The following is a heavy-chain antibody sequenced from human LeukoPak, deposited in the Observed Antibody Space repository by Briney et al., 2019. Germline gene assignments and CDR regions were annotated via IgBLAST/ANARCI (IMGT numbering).Heavy chain of an antibody. J-gene: IGHJ3*02. CDR1: GGSITSSSYY. Sequence: SETLSLTCSVSGGSITSSSYYWGWIRQPPEKGLEWIGSIYYTGGTYSSPSLKSRVTMSVDTSKNQFSLKLSSVTAADTAVYYCARRNPVLRYFDWWGFDIWGQGTMVTVSS. D-gene: IGHD3-9*01. CDR3: ARRNPVLRYFDWWGFDI. CDR2: IYYTGGT. V-gene: IGHV4-39*01.